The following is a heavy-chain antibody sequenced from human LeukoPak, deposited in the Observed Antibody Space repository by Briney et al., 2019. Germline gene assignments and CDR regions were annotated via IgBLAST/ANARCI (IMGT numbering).Heavy chain of an antibody. D-gene: IGHD6-13*01. V-gene: IGHV3-23*01. CDR3: SKGKGASNWYYFDF. CDR1: RFNFTSSA. CDR2: IRGSGDNT. Sequence: GGSLRPSCAAPRFNFTSSAIGSVRQAPGKGLEWVSTIRGSGDNTYYADSVKGRFTISRDNSKNSLFLQMNSLRAEDAAVYFCSKGKGASNWYYFDFWGQGTLVTVSS. J-gene: IGHJ4*02.